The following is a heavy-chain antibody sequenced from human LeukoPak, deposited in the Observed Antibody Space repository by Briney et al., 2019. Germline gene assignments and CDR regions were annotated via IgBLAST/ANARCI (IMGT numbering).Heavy chain of an antibody. CDR2: IYYSGST. J-gene: IGHJ4*02. Sequence: SETLSLTCTVSGGSISSRDYYWSWIRQPPGKGLEWIGYIYYSGSTYYNPSLKSRVTISVDASKNQFSLKLSSVTAADTAVYYCARGLVTRFDYWGQGTLVTVSS. CDR3: ARGLVTRFDY. CDR1: GGSISSRDYY. D-gene: IGHD4-23*01. V-gene: IGHV4-30-4*01.